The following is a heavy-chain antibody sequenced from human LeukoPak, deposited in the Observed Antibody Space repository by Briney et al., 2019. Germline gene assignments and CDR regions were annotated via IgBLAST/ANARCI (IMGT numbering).Heavy chain of an antibody. J-gene: IGHJ4*02. CDR1: GFTFSNYA. CDR3: AKGLHPSGWLPFDY. Sequence: GGSLRLSCAASGFTFSNYAMTWVRQAPGKGLEWVSGISGSGYPTYYADSVKGRFTISRDNSRSMVDLEMSSLRAEDTAVYYCAKGLHPSGWLPFDYWGQGILVTVSS. V-gene: IGHV3-23*01. D-gene: IGHD6-19*01. CDR2: ISGSGYPT.